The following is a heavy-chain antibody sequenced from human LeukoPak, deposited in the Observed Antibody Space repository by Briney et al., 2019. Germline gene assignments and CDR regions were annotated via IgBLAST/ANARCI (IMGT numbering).Heavy chain of an antibody. CDR2: IWYDGSNK. D-gene: IGHD6-19*01. CDR3: AKGSSGWYRTSPFDY. Sequence: GGSLRLSCAASGFTFSNYGIHWVRQAPGKGLEWVAVIWYDGSNKYYADSVKGRFTISRDNSKNTLYLQMNSLRAEDTAVYYCAKGSSGWYRTSPFDYWGQGTLVTVSS. CDR1: GFTFSNYG. V-gene: IGHV3-33*06. J-gene: IGHJ4*02.